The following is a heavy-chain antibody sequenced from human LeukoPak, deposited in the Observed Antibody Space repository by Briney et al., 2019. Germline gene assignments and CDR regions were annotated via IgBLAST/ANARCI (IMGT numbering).Heavy chain of an antibody. CDR2: IYYSGNT. D-gene: IGHD2-8*01. J-gene: IGHJ4*02. Sequence: SETLSLTCTVSGGSISSYYWSCIRQPPGKGLEWIGYIYYSGNTNYNPSLKSRVTISVDTSKNQFSLKLSSVTAADTAVYYCARRGQWGHFDYWGQGTLVTVSS. CDR3: ARRGQWGHFDY. V-gene: IGHV4-59*08. CDR1: GGSISSYY.